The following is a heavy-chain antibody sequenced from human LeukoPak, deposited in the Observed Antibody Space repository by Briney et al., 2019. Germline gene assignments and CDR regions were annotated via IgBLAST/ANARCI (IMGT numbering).Heavy chain of an antibody. D-gene: IGHD4/OR15-4a*01. CDR3: ALTSARVAGY. J-gene: IGHJ4*02. CDR1: GFTFSNYA. CDR2: ISGSASST. Sequence: GGSLRLSCAASGFTFSNYAMSWVRQAPGKGLEWVSAISGSASSTYHADSVKGRFTISRDNSKNTLYLQMNSLRAEDTAVYYCALTSARVAGYWGQGTLVTVSS. V-gene: IGHV3-23*01.